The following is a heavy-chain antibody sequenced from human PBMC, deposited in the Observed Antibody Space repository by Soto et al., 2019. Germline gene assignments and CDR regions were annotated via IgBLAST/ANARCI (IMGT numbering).Heavy chain of an antibody. D-gene: IGHD5-12*01. J-gene: IGHJ6*02. V-gene: IGHV5-51*01. Sequence: GESLKISCKGSGYSFTSYWIGWVRQMPGKGLEWMGIIYPGDSDTRYSPSFQGQVTISADKSISTAYLQWSSLKASDTAMYYCARPGYSGYDYYYGMDVWGQGTTVTVSS. CDR2: IYPGDSDT. CDR3: ARPGYSGYDYYYGMDV. CDR1: GYSFTSYW.